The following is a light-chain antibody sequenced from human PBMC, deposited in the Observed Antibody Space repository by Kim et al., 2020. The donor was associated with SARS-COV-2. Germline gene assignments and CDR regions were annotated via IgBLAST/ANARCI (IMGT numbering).Light chain of an antibody. V-gene: IGLV2-14*02. CDR1: ASDVGSYTL. CDR2: EVN. CDR3: VVYTTNTVL. J-gene: IGLJ2*01. Sequence: QSALTQPASLSGSPGQSIALSCTGTASDVGSYTLVSWYQHHPGKAPKVIIYEVNKRPSGVSDRFSGSKSGNTASLTISGLQADDEADYYCVVYTTNTVLFGGGTQLTVL.